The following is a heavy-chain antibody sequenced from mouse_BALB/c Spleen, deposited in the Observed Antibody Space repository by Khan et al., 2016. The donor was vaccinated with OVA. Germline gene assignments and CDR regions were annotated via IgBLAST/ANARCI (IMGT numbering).Heavy chain of an antibody. D-gene: IGHD1-1*01. CDR1: GYSITTDYA. CDR3: ARVYGGDFDY. Sequence: DVQLQESGPGLVKPSQSLSITCTVTGYSITTDYAWNWIRQFPGNKLEWMGFISYSGNTTYNPSLKSRISITRDTSKNQFFLQLKSVTTEDTARYYCARVYGGDFDYWGQGTTLTVSS. V-gene: IGHV3-2*02. J-gene: IGHJ2*01. CDR2: ISYSGNT.